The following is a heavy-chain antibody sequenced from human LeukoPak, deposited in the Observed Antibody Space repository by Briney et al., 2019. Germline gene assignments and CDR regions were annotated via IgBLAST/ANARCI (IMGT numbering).Heavy chain of an antibody. CDR2: IYTSGST. J-gene: IGHJ5*02. V-gene: IGHV4-4*07. CDR1: GGSISSYY. Sequence: SETLSLTCTVCGGSISSYYWSWIRQPAGKGLEWIGRIYTSGSTNYNPSLKSRVTMSVDTSKNQFSLKLSSVTAADTAVYYCAREGSTYYDFWSGYYSDNWFDPWGQGTLVTVSS. D-gene: IGHD3-3*01. CDR3: AREGSTYYDFWSGYYSDNWFDP.